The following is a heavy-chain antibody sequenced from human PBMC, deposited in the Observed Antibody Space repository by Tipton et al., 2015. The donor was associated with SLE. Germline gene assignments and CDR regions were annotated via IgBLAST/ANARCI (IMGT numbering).Heavy chain of an antibody. CDR2: IKQDGSEK. D-gene: IGHD2-2*01. Sequence: LSLTCAASGFTFSSYWMSWVRQAPGKGLEWVANIKQDGSEKYYVDSVKGRFTISRDNAKNSLYLQMNSLRAEDTAVYYCARDGYRYCSSTSCRYMDVWGKGTTVTVSS. J-gene: IGHJ6*03. CDR3: ARDGYRYCSSTSCRYMDV. CDR1: GFTFSSYW. V-gene: IGHV3-7*01.